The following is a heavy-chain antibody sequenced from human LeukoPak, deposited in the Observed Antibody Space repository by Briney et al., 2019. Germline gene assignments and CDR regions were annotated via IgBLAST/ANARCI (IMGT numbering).Heavy chain of an antibody. CDR1: GFTFSSYS. Sequence: GGSLRLSCAASGFTFSSYSMNWVRQAPGKGLEWVSSISSSSSYIYYADSVKGRSTISRDNAKNSLYLQMNSLRAEDTAVYYCARGKSAAADFDYWGQGTLVTVSS. D-gene: IGHD6-13*01. CDR2: ISSSSSYI. CDR3: ARGKSAAADFDY. J-gene: IGHJ4*02. V-gene: IGHV3-21*01.